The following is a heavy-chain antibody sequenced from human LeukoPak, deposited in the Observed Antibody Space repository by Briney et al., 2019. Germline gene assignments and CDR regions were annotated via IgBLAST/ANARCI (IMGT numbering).Heavy chain of an antibody. CDR3: ARGSDDFWSGYSPSY. CDR1: GYTFTGYY. D-gene: IGHD3-3*01. J-gene: IGHJ4*02. Sequence: ASVKVSCKASGYTFTGYYMHWVRQAPGQGLEWMGWINPNSGGTNYAQKFQGRVTMTRDTSISTAYKELSRLRSDDTAVYYCARGSDDFWSGYSPSYWGQGTLVTVSS. V-gene: IGHV1-2*02. CDR2: INPNSGGT.